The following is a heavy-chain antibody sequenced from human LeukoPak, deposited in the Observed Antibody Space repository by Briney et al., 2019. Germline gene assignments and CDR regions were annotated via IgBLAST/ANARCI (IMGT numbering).Heavy chain of an antibody. CDR3: ARSSTFILVAANDRYFDL. V-gene: IGHV3-48*03. Sequence: PGGALRLSCAASGFTFSRSEMNWVRQAPGKGLEWVSDISSRGSATYYADSVKGRFTISRDRSKNSLYLQMNTLRAEDTAVYYCARSSTFILVAANDRYFDLWGRGTLVTVSS. J-gene: IGHJ2*01. D-gene: IGHD5-12*01. CDR2: ISSRGSAT. CDR1: GFTFSRSE.